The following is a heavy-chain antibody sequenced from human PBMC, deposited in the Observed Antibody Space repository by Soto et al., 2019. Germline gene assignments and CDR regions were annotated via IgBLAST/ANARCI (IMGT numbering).Heavy chain of an antibody. V-gene: IGHV4-59*08. D-gene: IGHD3-10*01. J-gene: IGHJ6*02. CDR2: IYSSGST. CDR3: ARHSPPFFYGSGPWDV. Sequence: QVQLQESGPGLVRPSETLSLTCTVSGGSISNSYWSWIRQSPGKGLEWIGYIYSSGSTNYNPSLKSRVTISIDTSKNKFSLKLSSLSAADTALYYCARHSPPFFYGSGPWDVWGQGTTVTVSS. CDR1: GGSISNSY.